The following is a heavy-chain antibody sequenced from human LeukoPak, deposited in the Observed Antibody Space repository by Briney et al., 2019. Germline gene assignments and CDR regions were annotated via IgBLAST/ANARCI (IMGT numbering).Heavy chain of an antibody. J-gene: IGHJ6*03. CDR1: GYTFTGYY. D-gene: IGHD3-9*01. CDR3: ARGRDYDILTGYFYYYYMDV. V-gene: IGHV1-2*02. Sequence: ASVKVSCKASGYTFTGYYMHWVRQAPGQGLEWMGWINPNSGGTNYAQKFQGRVTMTRDTSISTAYMELSRLRSDDTAVYYCARGRDYDILTGYFYYYYMDVWGKGTTVTVSS. CDR2: INPNSGGT.